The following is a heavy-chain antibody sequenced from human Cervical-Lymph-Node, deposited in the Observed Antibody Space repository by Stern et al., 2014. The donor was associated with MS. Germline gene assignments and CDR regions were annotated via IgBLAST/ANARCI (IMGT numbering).Heavy chain of an antibody. V-gene: IGHV5-51*03. CDR2: VDPGGYGT. CDR3: ARTRYSSSWYTFDP. D-gene: IGHD6-13*01. J-gene: IGHJ5*02. Sequence: EEQLVESGAEVKKPGESLKISCTGSGYSFTSYWIAWVRHMPGKGLEWMGIVDPGGYGTRYRQSFQGPVSISAAKSTSTAYLQWRSLKASDTAMYYCARTRYSSSWYTFDPWGQGTLVTVSS. CDR1: GYSFTSYW.